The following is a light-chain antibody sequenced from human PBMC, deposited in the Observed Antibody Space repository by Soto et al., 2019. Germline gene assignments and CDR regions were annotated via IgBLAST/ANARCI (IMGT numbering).Light chain of an antibody. CDR3: QQYTNWPLT. CDR1: QSISSW. Sequence: IHMSHSPSTLSASIGDRVTITCRASQSISSWLAWYQQKPGKAPKLLIYDASSLESGVPSRFSGSGSGTEFTLTISSLQPDDFAVYYCQQYTNWPLTFGGGTKVDI. J-gene: IGKJ4*01. V-gene: IGKV1-5*01. CDR2: DAS.